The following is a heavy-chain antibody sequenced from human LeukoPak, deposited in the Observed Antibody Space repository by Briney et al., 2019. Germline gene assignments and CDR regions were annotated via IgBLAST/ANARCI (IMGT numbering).Heavy chain of an antibody. CDR2: VSPANGHT. V-gene: IGHV1-18*01. CDR3: ARNSYGYFRFFDY. Sequence: ASVKVSCKASDYTFTNYPISWVRQIPGHGLEWMGWVSPANGHTNYAQKFQGRVIMTTDTSTTTAYIELGSLRSDDTAMYYCARNSYGYFRFFDYWGQGTLVTVSS. CDR1: DYTFTNYP. J-gene: IGHJ4*02. D-gene: IGHD5-18*01.